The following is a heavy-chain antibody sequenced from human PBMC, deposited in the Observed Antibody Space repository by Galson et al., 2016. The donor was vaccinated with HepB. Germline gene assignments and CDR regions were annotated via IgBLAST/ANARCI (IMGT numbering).Heavy chain of an antibody. D-gene: IGHD6-6*01. J-gene: IGHJ6*02. CDR3: AKKEGVAARNHYYSYHGMDV. Sequence: VKVSCKASGYTFTTYGISWVRQAPGQGLEWMGWISPYSGNTNYAQKFQGRVTMSTDTSTSTAYMELRSLRSDDTAVYYCAKKEGVAARNHYYSYHGMDVWGRGTTVTVSS. CDR1: GYTFTTYG. V-gene: IGHV1-18*01. CDR2: ISPYSGNT.